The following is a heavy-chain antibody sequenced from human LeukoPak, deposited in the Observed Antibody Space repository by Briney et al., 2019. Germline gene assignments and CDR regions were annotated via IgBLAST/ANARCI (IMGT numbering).Heavy chain of an antibody. Sequence: GGSLRLSCAASGFTFSSYGMHWVRQAPGKGLEWVAVISYDGSNKYYVDSVKGRFTISRDNSKNTLYLQMSSLRAEDTAVYYCTRDSSSWPEGLDYWGQGTLVTVSS. CDR3: TRDSSSWPEGLDY. V-gene: IGHV3-30-3*01. CDR2: ISYDGSNK. J-gene: IGHJ4*02. CDR1: GFTFSSYG. D-gene: IGHD6-13*01.